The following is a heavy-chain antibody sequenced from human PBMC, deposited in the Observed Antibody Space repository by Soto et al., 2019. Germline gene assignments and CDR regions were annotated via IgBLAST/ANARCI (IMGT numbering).Heavy chain of an antibody. J-gene: IGHJ5*02. D-gene: IGHD3-3*01. V-gene: IGHV2-5*01. CDR3: PHSYDFWSSYRPRSFAP. CDR1: VLSLSTSGVG. Sequence: QITVKVSGPTLVKPTQTLTLTCTVSVLSLSTSGVGVGWIRQPPGKALEWLAVIYWNDDKYYSPSLRDRLTVIKNTTKDQVVLTMTNLDPVHTATYYCPHSYDFWSSYRPRSFAPWRQGTPVTVSS. CDR2: IYWNDDK.